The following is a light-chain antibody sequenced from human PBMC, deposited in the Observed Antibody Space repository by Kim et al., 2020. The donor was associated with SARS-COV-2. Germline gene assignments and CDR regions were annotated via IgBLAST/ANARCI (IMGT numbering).Light chain of an antibody. V-gene: IGLV2-11*03. J-gene: IGLJ1*01. Sequence: QSVTISCTGTSSNVGGYNYVAWYRQHPGKAPQLMIYDVSKRPAAVPDRFSGSKSGNTASLTVSGLQAEDEADYYCCSYAGSYTYVFGTGTKVTVL. CDR2: DVS. CDR3: CSYAGSYTYV. CDR1: SSNVGGYNY.